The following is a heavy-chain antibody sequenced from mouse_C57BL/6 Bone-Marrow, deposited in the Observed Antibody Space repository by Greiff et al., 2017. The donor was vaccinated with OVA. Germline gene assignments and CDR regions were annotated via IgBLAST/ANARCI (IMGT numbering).Heavy chain of an antibody. J-gene: IGHJ2*01. V-gene: IGHV1-69*01. CDR3: ARNYDSFDY. CDR2: IDPSASYT. Sequence: QVQLQQPGAELVMPGASVKLSCKASGYTFTSYWMHWVKQRPGQGLEWIGEIDPSASYTNYNQKFKGKSTLTVDKSSSTAYMQLSSLTSEDSAVYYCARNYDSFDYWGQGTTLTVSS. D-gene: IGHD2-4*01. CDR1: GYTFTSYW.